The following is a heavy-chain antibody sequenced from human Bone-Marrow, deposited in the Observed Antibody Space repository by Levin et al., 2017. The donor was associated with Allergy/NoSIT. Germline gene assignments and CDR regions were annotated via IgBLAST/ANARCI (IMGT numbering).Heavy chain of an antibody. CDR3: ARPDCSGTSCYYFFDS. D-gene: IGHD2-2*01. CDR1: GFTFSRYS. J-gene: IGHJ4*02. V-gene: IGHV3-48*02. CDR2: ISRSSSTI. Sequence: GESLKISCAASGFTFSRYSMNWVRQAPGRGLEWVSYISRSSSTISYADSVKGRFTISRDNAKNSLYLQMNSLRDEDTAVYYCARPDCSGTSCYYFFDSWGQGTPVTVSS.